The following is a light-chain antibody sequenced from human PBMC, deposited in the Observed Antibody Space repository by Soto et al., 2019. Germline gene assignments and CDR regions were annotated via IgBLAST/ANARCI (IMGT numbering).Light chain of an antibody. CDR1: QSFSTNY. CDR2: GAS. CDR3: QQCGSSST. J-gene: IGKJ5*01. V-gene: IGKV3-20*01. Sequence: EIVLTQSPGTLSLSPGERATLSCRASQSFSTNYLAWYQQKPGQAPRLLVYGASSRATGIPDRFSGSGSRTAFTLTISRLEPEDFAVYYCQQCGSSSTFGQGTRLEIK.